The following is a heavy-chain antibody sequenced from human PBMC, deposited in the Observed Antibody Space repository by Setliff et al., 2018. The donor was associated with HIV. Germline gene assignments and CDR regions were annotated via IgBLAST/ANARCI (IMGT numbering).Heavy chain of an antibody. Sequence: GGSLRLSCAASGFTFSSHGMHWVRQAPGKGLEWVAFIRYDGSDKQYADSVKGRFTISRDNSKNTLYLQMNSLRVEDAAVYYCAKGRSGYYNFDSWGQGTLVTV. D-gene: IGHD3-22*01. CDR3: AKGRSGYYNFDS. J-gene: IGHJ4*02. V-gene: IGHV3-30*02. CDR1: GFTFSSHG. CDR2: IRYDGSDK.